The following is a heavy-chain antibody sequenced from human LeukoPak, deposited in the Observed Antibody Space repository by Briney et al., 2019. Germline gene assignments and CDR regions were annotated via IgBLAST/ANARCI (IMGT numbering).Heavy chain of an antibody. Sequence: GASVEVSCKASGYTFTGYYMHWVRQAPGQGLEWMGWINPNSGGTNYAQKFQGRVTMTRDTSISTAYMELSRLRSDDTAVYYCARVAVGLDAFDIWGQGTMVTVSS. CDR2: INPNSGGT. V-gene: IGHV1-2*02. CDR3: ARVAVGLDAFDI. J-gene: IGHJ3*02. D-gene: IGHD3-16*01. CDR1: GYTFTGYY.